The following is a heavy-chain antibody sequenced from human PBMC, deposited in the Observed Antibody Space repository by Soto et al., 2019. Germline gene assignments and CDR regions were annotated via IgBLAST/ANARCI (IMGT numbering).Heavy chain of an antibody. V-gene: IGHV3-23*01. CDR2: ISGSGGST. J-gene: IGHJ4*02. CDR3: AKSPLRYCSSTSCSSFDY. Sequence: GGSLRVSCAASGFTFSSYAMSWVRQAPGKGLEWVSAISGSGGSTYYADSVKGRFTISRDNSKNTLYLQMNSLRAEDTAVYYCAKSPLRYCSSTSCSSFDYWGQGTLVTVSS. CDR1: GFTFSSYA. D-gene: IGHD2-2*01.